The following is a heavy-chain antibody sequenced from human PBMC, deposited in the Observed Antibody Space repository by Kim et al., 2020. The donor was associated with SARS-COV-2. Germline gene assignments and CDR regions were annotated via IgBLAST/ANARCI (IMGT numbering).Heavy chain of an antibody. V-gene: IGHV4-39*01. CDR3: ARNYGAGSYYDF. Sequence: YYNPSLKSRVNISVDTSKNQFSLKLSSVTAADTAVYYCARNYGAGSYYDFWGQGTLVTVSS. J-gene: IGHJ4*02. D-gene: IGHD3-10*01.